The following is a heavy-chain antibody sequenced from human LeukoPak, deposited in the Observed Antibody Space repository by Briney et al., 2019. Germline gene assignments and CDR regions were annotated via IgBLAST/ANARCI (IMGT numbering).Heavy chain of an antibody. Sequence: GGSLRLSCVASGFTFSSYWMMWARQSPGKGLEWVANIKHDGSAQYYGDSVKGRFTISRDNAKNSLYLQMNSLRAEDTAVYYCARVIVLVPGASDHFDYWGQGTPATVHS. CDR3: ARVIVLVPGASDHFDY. CDR2: IKHDGSAQ. CDR1: GFTFSSYW. D-gene: IGHD2-2*01. J-gene: IGHJ4*02. V-gene: IGHV3-7*01.